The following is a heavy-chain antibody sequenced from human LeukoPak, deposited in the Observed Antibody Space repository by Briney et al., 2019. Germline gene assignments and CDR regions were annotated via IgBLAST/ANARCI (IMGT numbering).Heavy chain of an antibody. Sequence: GGSLRLSCAASGFTFSSYAMSWVRQAPGKGLEWVSGISGSGGSTYYADSVKGRFTISRDNSKNTLYLQMNSLRAEDTAVYYCAKDGTNVYYYYMDVWGKGSTVTVSS. J-gene: IGHJ6*03. CDR3: AKDGTNVYYYYMDV. CDR2: ISGSGGST. CDR1: GFTFSSYA. D-gene: IGHD1-26*01. V-gene: IGHV3-23*01.